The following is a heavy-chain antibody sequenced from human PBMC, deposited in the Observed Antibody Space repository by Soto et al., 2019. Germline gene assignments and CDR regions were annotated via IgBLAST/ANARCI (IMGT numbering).Heavy chain of an antibody. J-gene: IGHJ4*02. CDR3: AREGLLGY. CDR1: GYAFTTYG. D-gene: IGHD2-15*01. Sequence: QVRLVQSGAEVKQPGASVKVSCKASGYAFTTYGFSWVRQAPGQGLEWMGWISAYNGNKNYAQNLQGRVTMTTDTSTSTAYMELRTLRSDDTAIYYCAREGLLGYWGQGTLVTVSS. CDR2: ISAYNGNK. V-gene: IGHV1-18*01.